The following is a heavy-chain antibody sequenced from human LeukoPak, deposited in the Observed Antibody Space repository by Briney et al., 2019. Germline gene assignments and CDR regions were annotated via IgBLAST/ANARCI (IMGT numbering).Heavy chain of an antibody. D-gene: IGHD4-17*01. J-gene: IGHJ4*02. V-gene: IGHV3-30*02. CDR2: IRYDGSNK. Sequence: GGSLRLSCAASGFTFSSYWMSWVRQAPGKGLEWVAFIRYDGSNKYYADSVKGRFTISRDNSKNTLYLQMNSLRAEDTAVYYCAKGIETTVTTSDYWGQGTLVTVSS. CDR3: AKGIETTVTTSDY. CDR1: GFTFSSYW.